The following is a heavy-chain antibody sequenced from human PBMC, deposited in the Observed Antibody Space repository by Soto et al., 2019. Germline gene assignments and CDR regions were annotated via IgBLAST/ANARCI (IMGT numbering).Heavy chain of an antibody. CDR2: IIPILGIA. CDR3: ASTLYYDILTGYYSSP. V-gene: IGHV1-69*02. D-gene: IGHD3-9*01. Sequence: ASVKVSCKASGGTFSSYTISWVRQAPGQGLEWMGRIIPILGIANYAQKFQGRVTITADKSTSTAYMELSSLRSEDTAVYYCASTLYYDILTGYYSSPWGQGTLVTVSS. CDR1: GGTFSSYT. J-gene: IGHJ5*02.